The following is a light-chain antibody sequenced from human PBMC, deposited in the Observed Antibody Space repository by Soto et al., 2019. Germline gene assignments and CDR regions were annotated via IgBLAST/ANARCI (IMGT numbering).Light chain of an antibody. V-gene: IGLV1-44*01. CDR1: RSNIGSST. CDR2: SNN. Sequence: QSVLTQPPSASGTPGQRVTISCSGSRSNIGSSTVNWYQQLPGTAPKLLIYSNNQRPSGVPDRFSGSKSGTSASLAISGLQAEDEADYYWAAWDDSLNGYVFGTGTKLTVL. J-gene: IGLJ1*01. CDR3: AAWDDSLNGYV.